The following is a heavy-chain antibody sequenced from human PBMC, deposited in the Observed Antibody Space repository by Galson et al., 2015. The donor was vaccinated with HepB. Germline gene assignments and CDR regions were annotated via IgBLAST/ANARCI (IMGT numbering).Heavy chain of an antibody. CDR3: ARGYYYDSSALYGGWFDP. CDR2: IYPGDSDT. CDR1: GYSFTSYW. V-gene: IGHV5-51*06. J-gene: IGHJ5*02. D-gene: IGHD3-22*01. Sequence: QSGAEVKKPGESLKISCKGSGYSFTSYWIGWVRQMPGKGLEWMGIIYPGDSDTRHSPSFQGQVTISADKSISTAYLQWSSLKASDTAMYYCARGYYYDSSALYGGWFDPWGQGTLVTVSS.